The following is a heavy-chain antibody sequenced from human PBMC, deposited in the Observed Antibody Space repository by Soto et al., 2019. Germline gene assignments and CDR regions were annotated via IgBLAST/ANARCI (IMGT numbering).Heavy chain of an antibody. Sequence: GGSLRLSCAASGLTFDDYCMSWVRQDPGKGLEWVSGINWNGGNTAYADSVKGRFTISRDNAKNSLYLQMNSLRAEDTALYHCARNGGYYYYYMDVWGKGTTVTVSS. CDR2: INWNGGNT. D-gene: IGHD3-16*01. CDR1: GLTFDDYC. V-gene: IGHV3-20*01. CDR3: ARNGGYYYYYMDV. J-gene: IGHJ6*03.